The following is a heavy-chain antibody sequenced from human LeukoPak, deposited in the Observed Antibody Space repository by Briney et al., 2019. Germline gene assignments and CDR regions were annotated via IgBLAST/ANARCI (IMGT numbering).Heavy chain of an antibody. J-gene: IGHJ4*02. D-gene: IGHD5-12*01. Sequence: SDTLSLTCTVSGGSISFYYWSWIRQPPGKGLEWIGNIYYSGITNYNPSLKSRVTISVDTSKNQFSLKLSSVTAADTALFYCARLGGGYAFFDYWGQGTLVTVSS. CDR3: ARLGGGYAFFDY. V-gene: IGHV4-59*07. CDR2: IYYSGIT. CDR1: GGSISFYY.